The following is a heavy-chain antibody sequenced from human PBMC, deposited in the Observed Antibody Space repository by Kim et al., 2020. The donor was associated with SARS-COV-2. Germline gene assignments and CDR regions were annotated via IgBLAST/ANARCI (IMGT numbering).Heavy chain of an antibody. J-gene: IGHJ3*02. D-gene: IGHD6-13*01. CDR3: ARGYSSSWYWAFDI. Sequence: YPGSVTGQFTIARENAKNSLYLQMNSLRAGDTAVYYCARGYSSSWYWAFDIWGQGTMVTVSS. V-gene: IGHV3-13*03.